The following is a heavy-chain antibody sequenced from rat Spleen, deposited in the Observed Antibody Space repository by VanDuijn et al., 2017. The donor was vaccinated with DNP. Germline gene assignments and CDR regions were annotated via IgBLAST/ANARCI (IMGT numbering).Heavy chain of an antibody. CDR3: TSLSMDA. CDR2: ITNTGGSS. CDR1: GFTFNNYW. D-gene: IGHD1-1*01. J-gene: IGHJ4*01. Sequence: EVQLVESGGGLVQPGRSLKLSCIGSGFTFNNYWLTWIRQAPGKGLEWVASITNTGGSSYYVDSVKGRFSIPRDNAKRTLYWQMNSLRSEATATYYCTSLSMDAWGQGASVTVSS. V-gene: IGHV5-31*01.